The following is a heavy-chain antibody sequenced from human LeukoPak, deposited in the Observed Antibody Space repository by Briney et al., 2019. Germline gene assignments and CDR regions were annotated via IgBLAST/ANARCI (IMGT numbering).Heavy chain of an antibody. CDR1: GFTFSSYA. CDR3: ARARRWDSSGFDY. D-gene: IGHD3-22*01. V-gene: IGHV3-48*04. J-gene: IGHJ4*02. Sequence: GGSLRLSCAASGFTFSSYAMSWVRQAPGKGLEWLSYIITSGNARYYADSVKGRFTISRDNAENSLYLQMNNLRAEDTAVYYCARARRWDSSGFDYWGQGTLVTVSS. CDR2: IITSGNAR.